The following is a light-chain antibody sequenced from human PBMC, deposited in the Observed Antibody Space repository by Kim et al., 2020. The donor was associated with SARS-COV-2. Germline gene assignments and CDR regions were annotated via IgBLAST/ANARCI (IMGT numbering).Light chain of an antibody. CDR2: AAS. V-gene: IGKV1-27*01. Sequence: AYVGDRVPITCRASQDIRNYLAWFQLKPGRAPKLLIYAASALQPGVPSRFRGSGSGTDFTLTVTSLQPEDVATYYCQKCDSAPWTFGQGTKVDIK. J-gene: IGKJ1*01. CDR3: QKCDSAPWT. CDR1: QDIRNY.